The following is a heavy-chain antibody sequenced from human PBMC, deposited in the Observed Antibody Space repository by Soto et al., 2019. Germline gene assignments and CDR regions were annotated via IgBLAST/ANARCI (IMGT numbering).Heavy chain of an antibody. CDR1: GHSISSGYY. CDR3: ARGEYYGSGNYFDY. V-gene: IGHV4-38-2*01. D-gene: IGHD3-10*01. J-gene: IGHJ4*02. CDR2: FYHSGST. Sequence: QVQLQESGPGLVKPSETLSLTCAVSGHSISSGYYWGWIWQPPGKGLEWIGSFYHSGSTYYNPSLKSRVTISVDTSKNQFSLKLSSVTAADTAVYYCARGEYYGSGNYFDYWGQGTLVTVSS.